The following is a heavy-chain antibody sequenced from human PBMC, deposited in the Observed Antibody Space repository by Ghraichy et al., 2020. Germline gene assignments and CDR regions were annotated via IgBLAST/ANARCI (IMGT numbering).Heavy chain of an antibody. CDR1: GGFISSYY. Sequence: SETLSLTCTVSGGFISSYYWSWIRQPAGKGLEWIGRIYISGSTNYNPSLKSRVTMSVDTSKNQFSLKLSSVTAADTAVYYCASTYYDFWSDSSGYGMDVWGQGTTVTVSS. V-gene: IGHV4-4*07. J-gene: IGHJ6*02. CDR3: ASTYYDFWSDSSGYGMDV. D-gene: IGHD3-3*01. CDR2: IYISGST.